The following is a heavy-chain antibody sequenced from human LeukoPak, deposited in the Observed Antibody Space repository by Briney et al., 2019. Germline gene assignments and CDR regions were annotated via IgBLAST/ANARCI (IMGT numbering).Heavy chain of an antibody. CDR3: ARADGSGSFYGMDV. D-gene: IGHD3-10*01. Sequence: ASVKVSCKASGYTFTGYYMHCVRQAPGQGLEWMGWINPNSGGTNYAQKFQGWVTMTRDTSISTAYMELSRLRSDDTAVYYCARADGSGSFYGMDVWGQGTPVTVSS. V-gene: IGHV1-2*04. CDR1: GYTFTGYY. CDR2: INPNSGGT. J-gene: IGHJ6*02.